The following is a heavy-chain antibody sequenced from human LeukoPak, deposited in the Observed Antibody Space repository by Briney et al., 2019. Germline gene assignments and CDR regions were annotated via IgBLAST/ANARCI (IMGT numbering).Heavy chain of an antibody. V-gene: IGHV3-9*01. CDR1: GFNFGDHA. J-gene: IGHJ5*02. Sequence: GGSLRLSCAASGFNFGDHAMHWVRQAPGKGLEWVSGISWNSGSIKYADSVKGRFTISRDNAKNSLYLQMNSLRAEDTAVYYCARDRPYYDPVLWFDPWGQGTLVTVSS. CDR2: ISWNSGSI. D-gene: IGHD3-16*01. CDR3: ARDRPYYDPVLWFDP.